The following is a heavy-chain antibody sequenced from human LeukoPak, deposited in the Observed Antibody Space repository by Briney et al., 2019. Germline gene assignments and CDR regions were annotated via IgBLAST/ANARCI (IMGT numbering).Heavy chain of an antibody. Sequence: SETLSLTCTVSGGSISSYYWSWIRQPPGKGLEWIGYTYYSGSTYYNPSLKSRVTISVNTSKYQFSLNLTSVTAADTAVYYCARGDSSGFPNWFDPWGQGTLVTVSS. CDR3: ARGDSSGFPNWFDP. CDR2: TYYSGST. V-gene: IGHV4-59*12. D-gene: IGHD3-22*01. J-gene: IGHJ5*02. CDR1: GGSISSYY.